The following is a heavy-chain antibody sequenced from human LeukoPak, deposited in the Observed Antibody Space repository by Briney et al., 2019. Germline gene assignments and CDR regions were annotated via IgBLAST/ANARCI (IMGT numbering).Heavy chain of an antibody. CDR3: AKGTGASGAFDI. D-gene: IGHD7-27*01. Sequence: PGGSLRLSCAASGFTFSSYGMHWVRQAPGKGLEWVAVISYDGSNKYYADSVKGRFTISRDNSKNTLYLQMNSLRAEDTAVYYCAKGTGASGAFDIWGQGTMVTVSS. J-gene: IGHJ3*02. CDR1: GFTFSSYG. V-gene: IGHV3-30*18. CDR2: ISYDGSNK.